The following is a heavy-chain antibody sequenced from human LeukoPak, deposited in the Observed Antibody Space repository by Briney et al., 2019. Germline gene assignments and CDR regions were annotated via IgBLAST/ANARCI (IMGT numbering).Heavy chain of an antibody. CDR1: GGSISNITNSNW. D-gene: IGHD3-10*01. Sequence: PSETLSLTCAVSGGSISNITNSNWWSWVRQPPGKGLEWIGEIYHSGSTNYNPSLKSRVTISVDTSKNQFSLKLSSVTAADTAVYYCARMNYGSGSYSTNWFDPWGQGTLVTVSS. CDR3: ARMNYGSGSYSTNWFDP. J-gene: IGHJ5*02. V-gene: IGHV4-4*02. CDR2: IYHSGST.